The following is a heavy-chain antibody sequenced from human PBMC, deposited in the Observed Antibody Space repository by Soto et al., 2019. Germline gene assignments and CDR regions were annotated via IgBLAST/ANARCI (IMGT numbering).Heavy chain of an antibody. CDR3: AKDYWVSSTSSGGYFDL. Sequence: EVQLVESGGGLVQPGRSLRLSCAASGFTFDDYAMHWVRQAPGKGLEWVSGISWNSGSIGYADSVKGRFTISRDNAKNSLKLQMNSLRAEDTALYYCAKDYWVSSTSSGGYFDLWGRGTQVTVSS. D-gene: IGHD2-2*01. CDR2: ISWNSGSI. CDR1: GFTFDDYA. V-gene: IGHV3-9*01. J-gene: IGHJ2*01.